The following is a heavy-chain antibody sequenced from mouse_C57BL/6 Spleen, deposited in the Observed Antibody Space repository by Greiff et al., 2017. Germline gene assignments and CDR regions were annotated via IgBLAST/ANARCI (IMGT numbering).Heavy chain of an antibody. CDR3: ARGGYGSSPYWYFDV. J-gene: IGHJ1*03. CDR2: ISDGGSYT. V-gene: IGHV5-4*03. CDR1: GFTFSSYA. Sequence: DVMLVESGGGLVKPGGSLKLSCAASGFTFSSYAMSWVRQTPEKRLEWVATISDGGSYTYYPDNVKGRFTISRDNDKNNLYLQLSHLKSEDTAMYYCARGGYGSSPYWYFDVWGTGTTVTVAS. D-gene: IGHD1-1*01.